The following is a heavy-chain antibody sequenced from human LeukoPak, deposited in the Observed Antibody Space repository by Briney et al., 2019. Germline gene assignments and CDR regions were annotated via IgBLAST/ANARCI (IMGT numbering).Heavy chain of an antibody. Sequence: PETLSLTCTVSGGSISRYYWSCIRQPPGKGLEWIGYIYYSGSTNYNPSLKSRVTISVDTSKNQSSLKLSSVTAADTAVYYCAREGSTTSYYYDSSGYSPYWYFDLWGRGTLVTVSS. CDR3: AREGSTTSYYYDSSGYSPYWYFDL. V-gene: IGHV4-59*01. D-gene: IGHD3-22*01. CDR1: GGSISRYY. CDR2: IYYSGST. J-gene: IGHJ2*01.